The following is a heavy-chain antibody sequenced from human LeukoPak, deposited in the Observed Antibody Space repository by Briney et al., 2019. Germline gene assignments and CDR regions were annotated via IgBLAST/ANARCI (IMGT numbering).Heavy chain of an antibody. Sequence: SSVKVSCKASGGTFSSYTISWVRQAPGQGLEWMGRIIPILGIANYAQKFQGRGTITADKSTSTACMELSSLRSEDTAVYYCARDDGQLWPYAFDIWGQGTMVTVSS. V-gene: IGHV1-69*04. CDR3: ARDDGQLWPYAFDI. J-gene: IGHJ3*02. CDR2: IIPILGIA. D-gene: IGHD5-18*01. CDR1: GGTFSSYT.